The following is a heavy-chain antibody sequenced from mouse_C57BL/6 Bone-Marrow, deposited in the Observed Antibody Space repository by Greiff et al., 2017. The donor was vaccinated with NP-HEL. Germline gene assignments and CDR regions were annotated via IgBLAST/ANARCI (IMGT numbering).Heavy chain of an antibody. CDR3: ARHGYGSSVWFAY. Sequence: EVQRVESGGGLVQPGGSLKLSCAASGFTFSDYYMYWVRQTPEKRLEWVAYISNGGGSTYYPDTVKGRFTISRDNAKNTLYLQMSRLKSEDTAMYYCARHGYGSSVWFAYWGQGTLVTVSA. V-gene: IGHV5-12*01. J-gene: IGHJ3*01. CDR2: ISNGGGST. CDR1: GFTFSDYY. D-gene: IGHD1-1*01.